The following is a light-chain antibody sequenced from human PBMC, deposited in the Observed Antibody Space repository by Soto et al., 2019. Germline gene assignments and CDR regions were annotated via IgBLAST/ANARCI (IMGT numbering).Light chain of an antibody. Sequence: VLTQSPATSSLSPGERATLSCRASQSFNSYLAWYQQKPGQAPRLLIYGASTRATGIPARFSGSGFGTDFTLTISSLEPEDAAVYYCQQRSNWPPITFGQGTRLEIK. CDR3: QQRSNWPPIT. V-gene: IGKV3-11*01. J-gene: IGKJ5*01. CDR1: QSFNSY. CDR2: GAS.